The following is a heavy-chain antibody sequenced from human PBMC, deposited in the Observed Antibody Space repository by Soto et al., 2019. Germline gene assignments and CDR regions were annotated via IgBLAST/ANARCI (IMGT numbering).Heavy chain of an antibody. Sequence: QVQLQQWGAGLLKPSETLSLTCAVYGGSFSGSYWSWIRQPPGKGLEWIGEGNHRGITTDTNYNPSPKSRVTISADTSTKQCSLKLSSATAADTAVYYCARGTAVRRLIKRTYNGFEPWGQGTLVTVAS. V-gene: IGHV4-34*01. CDR3: ARGTAVRRLIKRTYNGFEP. CDR2: GNHRGITTDT. CDR1: GGSFSGSY. J-gene: IGHJ5*02. D-gene: IGHD3-10*01.